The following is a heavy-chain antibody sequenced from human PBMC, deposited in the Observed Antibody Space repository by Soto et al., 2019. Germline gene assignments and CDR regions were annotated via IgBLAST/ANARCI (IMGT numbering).Heavy chain of an antibody. CDR2: IIPLFGTT. Sequence: QMQLVQSGAEVRMPGSSVKVSCKASGGTFSTYSINWVRQAPGQGLEWMGGIIPLFGTTNYAQKFKGRVTVTLDKSARTAFMEMWGLTSDDTAVYFCARDNGYYDFWGQGTLVTVSS. CDR3: ARDNGYYDF. CDR1: GGTFSTYS. D-gene: IGHD2-8*01. J-gene: IGHJ4*02. V-gene: IGHV1-69*06.